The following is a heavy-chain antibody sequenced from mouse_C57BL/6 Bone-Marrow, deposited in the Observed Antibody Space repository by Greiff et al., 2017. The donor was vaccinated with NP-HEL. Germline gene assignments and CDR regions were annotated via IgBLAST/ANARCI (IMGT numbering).Heavy chain of an antibody. J-gene: IGHJ4*01. V-gene: IGHV8-8*01. D-gene: IGHD1-1*01. CDR3: ARIDYYGSSGDY. CDR2: LWWDDAK. Sequence: QVTLKVSGPGILQPSPTLSLTCSFSGFSLSTFGMGVGWIRQPPGKGLEWLAHLWWDDAKYYNPALKSRLTISKDTSKNQGFLKIANVDTADTATYYCARIDYYGSSGDYGGQGTSVTVSS. CDR1: GFSLSTFGMG.